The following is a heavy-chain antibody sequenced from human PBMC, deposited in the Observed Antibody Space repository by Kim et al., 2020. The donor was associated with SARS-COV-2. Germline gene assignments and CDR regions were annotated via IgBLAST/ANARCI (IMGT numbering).Heavy chain of an antibody. CDR3: ATVSRIMITFGGVIAPGAFDY. CDR2: FDPEDGEK. J-gene: IGHJ4*02. D-gene: IGHD3-16*02. Sequence: ASVKVSCKVSGYTLTELSMHWVRQAPGKGLEWMGGFDPEDGEKIYAQKFQGRVTMTEDTSTDTAYMELSSLRSEDTAVYYCATVSRIMITFGGVIAPGAFDYWGQGTLVTVSS. CDR1: GYTLTELS. V-gene: IGHV1-24*01.